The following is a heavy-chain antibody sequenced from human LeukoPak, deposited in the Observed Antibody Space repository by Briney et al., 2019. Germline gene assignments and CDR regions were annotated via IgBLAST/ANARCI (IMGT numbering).Heavy chain of an antibody. Sequence: ASVKVSCKASGYTFTGYYMHWVRQAPGQGLEWMGWINPNSGGTNYAQKFQGRVTMTRDTSISTAYMELSRLRSDDTAVYYCARDGKYYYGSGSYSHPIDYWGQGTLVTVSS. J-gene: IGHJ4*02. CDR3: ARDGKYYYGSGSYSHPIDY. CDR2: INPNSGGT. D-gene: IGHD3-10*01. V-gene: IGHV1-2*02. CDR1: GYTFTGYY.